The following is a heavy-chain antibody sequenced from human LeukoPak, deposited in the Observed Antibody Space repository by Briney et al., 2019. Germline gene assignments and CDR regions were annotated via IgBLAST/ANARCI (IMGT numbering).Heavy chain of an antibody. D-gene: IGHD3-22*01. Sequence: GGSLRLSCAASGFTVSGNYMSWVRQAPGKGLEWVSVIYSGGSTYYADSVKGRFTISRDNSKNTLYLQMNSLRAEDTAVYYCARDTGVYDSSGYYWYYFDYWGQGTLVTVSS. J-gene: IGHJ4*02. CDR2: IYSGGST. CDR3: ARDTGVYDSSGYYWYYFDY. CDR1: GFTVSGNY. V-gene: IGHV3-66*01.